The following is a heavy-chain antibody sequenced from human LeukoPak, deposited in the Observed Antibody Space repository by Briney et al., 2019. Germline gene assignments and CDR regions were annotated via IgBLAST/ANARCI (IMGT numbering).Heavy chain of an antibody. CDR2: VSSTGSDI. D-gene: IGHD1-26*01. Sequence: GGSLRLSCAGSGFIFSNYEMNWVRQAPGKGLEWVSYVSSTGSDIYYADSVKGRFTISRDNAENSLYLQMNSLRAEDTAVYYCARDLPTGTYRAYFDNWGQGTLVTVSS. CDR3: ARDLPTGTYRAYFDN. CDR1: GFIFSNYE. J-gene: IGHJ4*02. V-gene: IGHV3-48*03.